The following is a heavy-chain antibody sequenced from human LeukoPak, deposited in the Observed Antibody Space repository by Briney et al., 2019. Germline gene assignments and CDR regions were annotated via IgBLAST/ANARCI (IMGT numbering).Heavy chain of an antibody. D-gene: IGHD1-26*01. CDR2: IYYSGST. CDR1: GGSISSYY. Sequence: SETLSLTCTVSGGSISSYYWSWIRQPPGKGLEWIGYIYYSGSTNYNPSLKSRVTISVDTSKNQFSLKLSSVTAADTAVYYCARDEAGGGFDYWGQGTLVTVSS. CDR3: ARDEAGGGFDY. J-gene: IGHJ4*02. V-gene: IGHV4-59*01.